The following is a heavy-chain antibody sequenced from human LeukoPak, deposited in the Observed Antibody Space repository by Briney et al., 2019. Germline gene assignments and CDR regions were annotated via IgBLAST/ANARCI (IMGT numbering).Heavy chain of an antibody. CDR2: IIPIFGTA. D-gene: IGHD4-17*01. J-gene: IGHJ6*02. Sequence: SVKVSCKASGYTFTSYGISWVRQAPGQGLEWMGGIIPIFGTANYAQKFQGRVTITADESTSTAYMELSSLRSEDTAVYYCARGETTVTTQNYYGMDVWGQGTTVTVSS. CDR3: ARGETTVTTQNYYGMDV. V-gene: IGHV1-69*13. CDR1: GYTFTSYG.